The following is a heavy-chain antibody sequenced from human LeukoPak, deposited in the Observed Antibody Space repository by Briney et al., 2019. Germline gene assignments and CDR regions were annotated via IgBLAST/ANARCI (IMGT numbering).Heavy chain of an antibody. CDR2: ISAYNGNT. V-gene: IGHV1-18*01. CDR3: AKDREFPYYDFWSGPTMDV. CDR1: GYTFTSYG. J-gene: IGHJ6*03. D-gene: IGHD3-3*01. Sequence: ASVKVSCKASGYTFTSYGISWVRQAPGQGLEWMGWISAYNGNTNYAQKLQGRVTMTTDTSTSTAYMELRSLRSDDTAVYYCAKDREFPYYDFWSGPTMDVWGKGTTVTVSS.